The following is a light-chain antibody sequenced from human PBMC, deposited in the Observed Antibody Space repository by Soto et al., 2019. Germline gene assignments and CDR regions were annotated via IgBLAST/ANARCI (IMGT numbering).Light chain of an antibody. V-gene: IGKV1-5*01. J-gene: IGKJ4*01. CDR3: QQYNSYPLT. Sequence: GDRVTITCRASQSISSWLAWYQQKPGKAPKLLIYDASSLASGVPSRFSGSGSGTDFTLTISSLQPDDFATYYCQQYNSYPLTFGGGTQVDIK. CDR1: QSISSW. CDR2: DAS.